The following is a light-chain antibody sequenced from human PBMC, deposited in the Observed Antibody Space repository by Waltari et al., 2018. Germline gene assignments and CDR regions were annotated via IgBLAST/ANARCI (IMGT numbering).Light chain of an antibody. J-gene: IGLJ3*02. CDR2: DNN. V-gene: IGLV6-57*01. CDR3: QSYDSSNRVV. Sequence: QQRPGSSPPNVFDDNNLSPAGVPDRFSGSIDTSSNSASLSISGLKTENEAVYYWQSYDSSNRVVFGGGSKLTVL.